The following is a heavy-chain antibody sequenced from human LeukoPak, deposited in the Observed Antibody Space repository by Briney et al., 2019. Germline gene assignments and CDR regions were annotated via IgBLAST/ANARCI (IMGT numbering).Heavy chain of an antibody. Sequence: GGSLRLSCAASGFTFDDYAMHWVRQAPGKGLEWVSGISWNSGSIGYADSVKGRLTISRDNAKNSLYLQMNSLRAEDTALYYCAKVFLGANAFDIWGQGTMVTVSS. D-gene: IGHD1-26*01. CDR1: GFTFDDYA. CDR2: ISWNSGSI. CDR3: AKVFLGANAFDI. V-gene: IGHV3-9*01. J-gene: IGHJ3*02.